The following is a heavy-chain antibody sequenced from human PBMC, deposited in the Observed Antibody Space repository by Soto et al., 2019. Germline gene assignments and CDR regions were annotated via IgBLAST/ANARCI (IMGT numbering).Heavy chain of an antibody. CDR3: AKDTGRN. CDR1: GFPFDNYA. CDR2: ISWNSNTI. V-gene: IGHV3-9*01. Sequence: GGSLTHSCTASGFPFDNYAMHWDRQAPGKGLEWVAGISWNSNTIAYADSVKGRFTISRDNAKNSLYLQMNSLRAEGTAFYYWAKDTGRNCGQGTLVTVSS. J-gene: IGHJ4*02.